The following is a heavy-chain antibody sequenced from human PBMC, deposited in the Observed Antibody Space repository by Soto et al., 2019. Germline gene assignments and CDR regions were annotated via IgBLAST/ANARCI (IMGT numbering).Heavy chain of an antibody. CDR1: GGSFSGYY. Sequence: PSETLSLTCAVYGGSFSGYYWSWIRQPPGKGLEWIGEINHSGSTNYNPSLKSRVTISVDTSKNQFSLKLSSVTAADTAVYYCARSGSVIAVAGSLHYFDYWGQGTLVTVSS. CDR3: ARSGSVIAVAGSLHYFDY. V-gene: IGHV4-34*01. CDR2: INHSGST. J-gene: IGHJ4*02. D-gene: IGHD6-19*01.